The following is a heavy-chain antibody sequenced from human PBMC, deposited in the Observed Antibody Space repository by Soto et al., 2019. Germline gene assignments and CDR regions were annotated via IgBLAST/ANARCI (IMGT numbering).Heavy chain of an antibody. CDR3: AKGSSSWYEDWFDP. Sequence: QVQLVEPGGGVVQPGRSLRLSCAASGFTFSSYGMHWVRQAPGKGLERVAVISYDGSNKYYADSVKGRFTISRDNSKNTLYLQMNSLRAEDTAVYYCAKGSSSWYEDWFDPWGQGTLVTVSS. CDR2: ISYDGSNK. J-gene: IGHJ5*02. V-gene: IGHV3-30*18. CDR1: GFTFSSYG. D-gene: IGHD6-13*01.